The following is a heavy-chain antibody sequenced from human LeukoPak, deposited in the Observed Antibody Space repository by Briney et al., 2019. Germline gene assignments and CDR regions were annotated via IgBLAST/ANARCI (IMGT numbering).Heavy chain of an antibody. V-gene: IGHV3-23*01. CDR3: ARGGSSSWYPNFDY. J-gene: IGHJ4*02. D-gene: IGHD6-13*01. Sequence: GGSLRLSCAASGFTFSSYAMTWVRQAPGKGLEWVSLISGASGGSTYYADSVKGRFTISRDNSKSTLYLQMNSLRAEDTALYYCARGGSSSWYPNFDYWGQGTLVTVS. CDR2: ISGASGGST. CDR1: GFTFSSYA.